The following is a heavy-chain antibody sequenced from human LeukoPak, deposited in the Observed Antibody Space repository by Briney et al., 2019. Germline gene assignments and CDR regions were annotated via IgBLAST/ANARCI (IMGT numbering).Heavy chain of an antibody. CDR3: ARGLGDSAPGVDY. CDR2: IYYSGST. Sequence: PSETRSLTCTVSGGSISSSSDYWGWLRQPPGKGLEWIGSIYYSGSTNYNPSLKSRVTISVDTSKTQFSLKLSSVTAADTAVYYCARGLGDSAPGVDYWGQGTLVTVSS. J-gene: IGHJ4*02. D-gene: IGHD5-18*01. V-gene: IGHV4-39*07. CDR1: GGSISSSSDY.